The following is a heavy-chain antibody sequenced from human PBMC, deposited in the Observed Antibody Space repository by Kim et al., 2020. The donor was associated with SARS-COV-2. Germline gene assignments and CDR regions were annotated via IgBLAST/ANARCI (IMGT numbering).Heavy chain of an antibody. CDR3: ARETIDTTDYSYGLDV. D-gene: IGHD1-1*01. Sequence: ASVKVSCRTSGYNFINYCIHWVRQAPGQGLEWLGIFYPNSGVTIYAQKFQDRVTLTSDTSTSTAYLELSSLEYEDTAVYYCARETIDTTDYSYGLDVWGQGTTVIVSS. J-gene: IGHJ6*02. CDR2: FYPNSGVT. V-gene: IGHV1-46*01. CDR1: GYNFINYC.